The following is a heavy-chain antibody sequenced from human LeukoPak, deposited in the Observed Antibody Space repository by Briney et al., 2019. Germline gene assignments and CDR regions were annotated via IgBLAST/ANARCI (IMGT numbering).Heavy chain of an antibody. D-gene: IGHD3-22*01. CDR2: INPSGGST. CDR1: GYTFTSYY. Sequence: ASVKVSCKASGYTFTSYYMHWVRQAPGQGLEWMGIINPSGGSTSYAQKFQGRVTMTRDMSMSTVYMELSSLRSEDTAVYYCASSSSGYRDAFDIWGQGTMVTVSS. J-gene: IGHJ3*02. CDR3: ASSSSGYRDAFDI. V-gene: IGHV1-46*01.